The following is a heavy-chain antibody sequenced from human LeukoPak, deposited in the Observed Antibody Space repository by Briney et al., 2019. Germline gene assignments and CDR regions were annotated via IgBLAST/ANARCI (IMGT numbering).Heavy chain of an antibody. V-gene: IGHV1-2*02. J-gene: IGHJ4*02. CDR1: GYTFTDYY. D-gene: IGHD6-19*01. CDR2: INPNSGGT. Sequence: ASVKVSCKASGYTFTDYYIHWVRQAPGQGLEWMGWINPNSGGTNYTQKFQGRVTMTRDTTISTAYMELSSLRSDDTAVYYCAREWLIVVTGTGHLDYWGQGTLVTVSS. CDR3: AREWLIVVTGTGHLDY.